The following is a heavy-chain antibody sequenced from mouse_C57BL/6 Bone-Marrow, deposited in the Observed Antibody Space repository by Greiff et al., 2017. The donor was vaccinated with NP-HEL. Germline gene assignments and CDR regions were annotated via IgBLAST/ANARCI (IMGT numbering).Heavy chain of an antibody. V-gene: IGHV1-80*01. J-gene: IGHJ1*03. CDR1: GYAFSSYW. CDR3: AREGDYYGGWYFDV. Sequence: VQLQQSGAELVKPGASVKISCKASGYAFSSYWMNWVKQRPGKGLEWIGQIYPGDGDTNYNGKFKGKATLTADKSSSTAYMQLSSLASEDSAVYFCAREGDYYGGWYFDVWGTGTTVTVSS. D-gene: IGHD1-1*01. CDR2: IYPGDGDT.